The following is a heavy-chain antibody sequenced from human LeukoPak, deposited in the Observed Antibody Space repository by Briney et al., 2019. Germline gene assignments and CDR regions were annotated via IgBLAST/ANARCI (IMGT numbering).Heavy chain of an antibody. V-gene: IGHV3-23*01. CDR3: AKGVLWFGELSTYSPTYYFDY. CDR2: ISGSGGST. Sequence: GGTLRLSCAASGFTFSSYGMSWVRQAPGKGLEWVSAISGSGGSTYYADSVKGRFTISRDNSKNTLYLQMNSLRAEDTAVYYCAKGVLWFGELSTYSPTYYFDYWGQGTLVTVSS. D-gene: IGHD3-10*01. J-gene: IGHJ4*02. CDR1: GFTFSSYG.